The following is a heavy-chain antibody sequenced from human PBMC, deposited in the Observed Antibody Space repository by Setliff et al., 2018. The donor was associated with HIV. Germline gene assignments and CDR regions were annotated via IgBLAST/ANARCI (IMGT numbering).Heavy chain of an antibody. Sequence: PSETLSLTCTASGGSISSPTYYLGWIRQPPGKGLEWIGTFYSSRSTYYNPSLRSRVTLSVDTSKNQFSLRLSSVTAVDTAVYFCARRAQDSWNLDLWGRGTLVTVSS. CDR3: ARRAQDSWNLDL. CDR2: FYSSRST. J-gene: IGHJ2*01. CDR1: GGSISSPTYY. V-gene: IGHV4-39*01.